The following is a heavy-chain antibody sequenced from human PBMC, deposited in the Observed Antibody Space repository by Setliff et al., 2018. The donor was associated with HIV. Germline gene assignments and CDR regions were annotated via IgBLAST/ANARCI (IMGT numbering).Heavy chain of an antibody. V-gene: IGHV7-4-1*02. CDR3: ARVGVDSQEYFQH. CDR2: INTKTGNP. CDR1: GYTFTTYP. D-gene: IGHD3-3*01. Sequence: ASVKVSCKASGYTFTTYPMNWVRQAPGQGLEWMGGINTKTGNPTYAQGFTGRFVFSLDTSVSTAYLQINSLKAEDTAIYYCARVGVDSQEYFQHWGQGTLVTVSS. J-gene: IGHJ1*01.